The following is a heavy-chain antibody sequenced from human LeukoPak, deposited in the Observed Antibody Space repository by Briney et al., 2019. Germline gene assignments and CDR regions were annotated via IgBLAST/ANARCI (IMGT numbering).Heavy chain of an antibody. CDR1: GGSISSFY. CDR2: IYYTGST. J-gene: IGHJ3*01. D-gene: IGHD2-21*02. Sequence: SETLSLTCTVSGGSISSFYWSWIRQPPGKGLEWIGYIYYTGSTNYNPSLKSRVTISVDTSKNQFSLKLNSVTAADTAVYYCARRSVVTAINFDAFDFWRQGTMVTVSS. CDR3: ARRSVVTAINFDAFDF. V-gene: IGHV4-59*08.